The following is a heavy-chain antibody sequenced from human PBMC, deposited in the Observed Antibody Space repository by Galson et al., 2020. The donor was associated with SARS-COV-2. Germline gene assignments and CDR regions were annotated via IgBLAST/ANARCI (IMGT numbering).Heavy chain of an antibody. J-gene: IGHJ4*02. Sequence: GGSLRLSCAASGFTFGNYWMHWVRQAPGKGLVWVSRTNSDGSDRRYAESVKGRFTISRDNANRMLFLQMDSLRAEDTAVYYCARDRNDYGDYMTYWGQGTLVTVSS. D-gene: IGHD4-17*01. CDR1: GFTFGNYW. V-gene: IGHV3-74*01. CDR3: ARDRNDYGDYMTY. CDR2: TNSDGSDR.